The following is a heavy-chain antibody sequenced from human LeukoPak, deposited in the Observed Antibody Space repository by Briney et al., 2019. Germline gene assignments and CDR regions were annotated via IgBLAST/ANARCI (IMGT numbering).Heavy chain of an antibody. J-gene: IGHJ4*02. V-gene: IGHV3-7*01. CDR1: GFTFSSYW. CDR3: ARVEDYYDSSGYYFDY. D-gene: IGHD3-22*01. Sequence: GGSLRLSCAASGFTFSSYWMSWVRQAPGKGLEWVANIKQDGSEKYYVDSVKGRFTISRDNAKNSLYLQMNSLRAEDTAVYYCARVEDYYDSSGYYFDYWGQGTLVTVSS. CDR2: IKQDGSEK.